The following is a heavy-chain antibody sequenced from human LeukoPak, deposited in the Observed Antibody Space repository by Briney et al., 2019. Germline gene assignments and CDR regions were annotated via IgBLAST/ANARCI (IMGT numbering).Heavy chain of an antibody. CDR3: AKDLGYCSGGSCYSGGAFDI. CDR2: ISGSGDST. CDR1: GFTFSSYA. Sequence: GGSLTLSCAASGFTFSSYAMSWVPQAPGMGLEGVSAISGSGDSTYYADSVKGRFTISRDNSKNTLYLQMNSLRAEDTAVYYCAKDLGYCSGGSCYSGGAFDIWGQGTMVTVSS. J-gene: IGHJ3*02. V-gene: IGHV3-23*01. D-gene: IGHD2-15*01.